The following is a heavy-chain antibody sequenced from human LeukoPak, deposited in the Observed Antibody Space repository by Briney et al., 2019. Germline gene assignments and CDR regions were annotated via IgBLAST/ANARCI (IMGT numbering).Heavy chain of an antibody. CDR3: AMGYLNYYDSSGYYYAQGDAFDI. D-gene: IGHD3-22*01. V-gene: IGHV3-74*01. CDR1: GFTFSSYW. Sequence: GGSLRLSCAASGFTFSSYWMHWVRQAPGKGLVWVSRINSDGSSTSYADSVKGRFTISRDNAKNTLYLQMNSLRAEDTAVYYCAMGYLNYYDSSGYYYAQGDAFDIWGQGTMVTVSS. CDR2: INSDGSST. J-gene: IGHJ3*02.